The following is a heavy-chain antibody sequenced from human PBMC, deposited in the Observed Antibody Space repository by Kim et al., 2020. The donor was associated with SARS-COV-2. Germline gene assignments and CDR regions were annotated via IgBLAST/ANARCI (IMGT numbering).Heavy chain of an antibody. J-gene: IGHJ4*02. Sequence: PSLKSRITISVETSKNQFSLRLNSVTAADTAVYFCATERLGYIFGGDSLDNWGQGTLVTVSS. V-gene: IGHV4-59*01. CDR3: ATERLGYIFGGDSLDN. D-gene: IGHD5-18*01.